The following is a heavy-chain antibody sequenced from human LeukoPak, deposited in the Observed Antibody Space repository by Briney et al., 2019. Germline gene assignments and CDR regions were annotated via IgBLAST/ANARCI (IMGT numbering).Heavy chain of an antibody. CDR3: ANHLACGSTSCPPFDC. Sequence: PGGSLRLSCAASGFTFSSYSMNWVRQAPGKGLEWVSSISNSGSYIYYADSVKGRFTISRDNAKNSLYLQMNSLRAEDTAVYYCANHLACGSTSCPPFDCWGQGTLATVSS. V-gene: IGHV3-21*01. CDR1: GFTFSSYS. CDR2: ISNSGSYI. J-gene: IGHJ4*02. D-gene: IGHD2-2*01.